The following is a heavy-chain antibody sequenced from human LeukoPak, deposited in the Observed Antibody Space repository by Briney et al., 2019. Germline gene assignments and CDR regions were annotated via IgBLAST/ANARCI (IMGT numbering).Heavy chain of an antibody. CDR3: ARGIFGNYAAPRKYWYFDL. Sequence: SGTLSLTCTVSGGSISSGFYSWSWIRQPPGKGLEWIGYIFHTGSTYYNPSLKSRVTISLDRSKNQFSLRLSSVTAADTAVYYCARGIFGNYAAPRKYWYFDLWGRGTLVTVPS. J-gene: IGHJ2*01. CDR2: IFHTGST. V-gene: IGHV4-30-2*01. CDR1: GGSISSGFYS. D-gene: IGHD3-3*01.